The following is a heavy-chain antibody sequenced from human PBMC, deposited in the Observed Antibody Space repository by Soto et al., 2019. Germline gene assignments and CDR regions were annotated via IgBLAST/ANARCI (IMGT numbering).Heavy chain of an antibody. CDR3: ARHQLLYDYVWGSYRNGANFAY. V-gene: IGHV4-39*01. CDR1: GGSISSSSYY. D-gene: IGHD3-16*02. CDR2: IYYSGST. Sequence: WETLSLTCTVSGGSISSSSYYWGWIRQPPGKGLEWIGSIYYSGSTYYNPSLKSRVTISVDTSKNQFSLKLSSVTAADTAVYYCARHQLLYDYVWGSYRNGANFAYWGQGTLVTVCS. J-gene: IGHJ4*02.